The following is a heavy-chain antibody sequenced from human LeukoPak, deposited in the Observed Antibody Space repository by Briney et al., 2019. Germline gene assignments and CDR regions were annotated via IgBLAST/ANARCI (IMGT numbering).Heavy chain of an antibody. V-gene: IGHV3-7*01. Sequence: GGSPRLSCAASGFTFSSSWMIWVRQAPGKGLEWVANIKHDGSTKNYVDSVKGRLTISRDNAKNSLYLQMNSLRAEDTAVYYCVTDSSPIHSGITDYVFDIWGQGTMVNVSS. CDR3: VTDSSPIHSGITDYVFDI. D-gene: IGHD1-7*01. J-gene: IGHJ3*02. CDR1: GFTFSSSW. CDR2: IKHDGSTK.